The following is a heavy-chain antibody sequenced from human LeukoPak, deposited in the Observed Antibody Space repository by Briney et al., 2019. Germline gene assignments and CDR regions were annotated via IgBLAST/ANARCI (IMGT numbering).Heavy chain of an antibody. CDR1: GFTFSSYS. V-gene: IGHV3-21*01. CDR2: ISSSSSYI. J-gene: IGHJ4*02. D-gene: IGHD6-13*01. Sequence: PGGSLRLSCAASGFTFSSYSMSWVRQAPGKGLEWVSSISSSSSYIYYADSVKGRFTISRDNAKNSLYLQMNSLRAEDTAVYYCARDRGSSWQPYYFDYWGQGTLVTVSS. CDR3: ARDRGSSWQPYYFDY.